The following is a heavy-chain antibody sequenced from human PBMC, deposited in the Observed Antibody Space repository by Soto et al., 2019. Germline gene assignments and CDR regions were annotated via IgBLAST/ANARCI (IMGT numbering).Heavy chain of an antibody. V-gene: IGHV3-7*03. CDR1: GFSFGNYW. CDR2: IKEDGSER. J-gene: IGHJ4*02. D-gene: IGHD3-16*01. Sequence: ASLRLSCAVSGFSFGNYWMSWVRQAPGKGLEWLASIKEDGSERYYLDSVKGRFTISRDNAKDSLSLQMNSLRGEDTACYYCERDVGPVKLFGEALSGYFDFWGQGLLVKVS. CDR3: ERDVGPVKLFGEALSGYFDF.